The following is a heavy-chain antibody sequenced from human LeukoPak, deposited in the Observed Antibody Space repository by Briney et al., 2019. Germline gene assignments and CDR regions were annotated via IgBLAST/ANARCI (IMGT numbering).Heavy chain of an antibody. J-gene: IGHJ5*02. CDR2: IYYSGST. V-gene: IGHV4-59*01. CDR1: GGSISSYY. Sequence: SETLSLTSTVSGGSISSYYWSWIRQPPGKGLEWIGYIYYSGSTNYNPSLKSRVTISVDTSKNQFSLKLSSVTAADTAVYYCARGRIGYYDFWSGFLNWFDPWGQGTLVTVSS. CDR3: ARGRIGYYDFWSGFLNWFDP. D-gene: IGHD3-3*01.